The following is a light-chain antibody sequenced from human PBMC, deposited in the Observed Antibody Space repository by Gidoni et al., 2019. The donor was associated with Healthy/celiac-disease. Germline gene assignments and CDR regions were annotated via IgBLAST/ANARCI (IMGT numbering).Light chain of an antibody. Sequence: DIVLTQSPATLSLSPGERDTLSCRASQSVSSYLAWYQQKPGQAPRILIYDASNRATGITARFSGSGAGTDFTLTISSLEPEDFAVYYCQQRSNWPPLTFGGGTKVEIK. V-gene: IGKV3-11*01. J-gene: IGKJ4*01. CDR1: QSVSSY. CDR2: DAS. CDR3: QQRSNWPPLT.